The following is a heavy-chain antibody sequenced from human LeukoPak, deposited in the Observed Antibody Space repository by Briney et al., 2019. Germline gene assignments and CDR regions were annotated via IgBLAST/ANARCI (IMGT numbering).Heavy chain of an antibody. CDR1: GDSISSYY. J-gene: IGHJ6*03. Sequence: SDALSLTCTVSGDSISSYYWSWIRRPPGKGLEWIGHIYSSESAHYNPSLKSRVTISLDMSKNQFSLKLGSVTAADTAIYYCARPSLWVGDVSYHLDVLGKGTKVIVSS. D-gene: IGHD3-10*01. CDR2: IYSSESA. CDR3: ARPSLWVGDVSYHLDV. V-gene: IGHV4-4*09.